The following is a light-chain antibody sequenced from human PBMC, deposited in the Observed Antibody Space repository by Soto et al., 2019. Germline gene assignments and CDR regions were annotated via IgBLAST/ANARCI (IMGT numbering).Light chain of an antibody. V-gene: IGLV1-40*01. J-gene: IGLJ3*02. CDR2: DNS. Sequence: QPVLTQPPSVSGAPGQRVTISCSGSSSNIGAGYDVHWYQQLPGTAPKLLIYDNSNRPSGVPDRFSGSKSGTSASLAITGLQAEDEADYYCQSYDSSLSGWVFGGGTKLTVL. CDR3: QSYDSSLSGWV. CDR1: SSNIGAGYD.